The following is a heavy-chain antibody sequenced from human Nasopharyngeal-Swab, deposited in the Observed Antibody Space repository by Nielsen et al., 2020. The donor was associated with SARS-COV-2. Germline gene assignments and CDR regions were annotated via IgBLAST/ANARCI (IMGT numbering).Heavy chain of an antibody. J-gene: IGHJ5*02. CDR2: MYSGGRT. D-gene: IGHD1-1*01. Sequence: SETLSLTCTVSGGSMSNYYWTWIRQFPGKGLEWIGYMYSGGRTNYNPSLNSRVTISVDMSKNQFSLRLYSVTAADTAVYYCARDLWDATVFDPWGQGLLVTVPS. V-gene: IGHV4-59*01. CDR1: GGSMSNYY. CDR3: ARDLWDATVFDP.